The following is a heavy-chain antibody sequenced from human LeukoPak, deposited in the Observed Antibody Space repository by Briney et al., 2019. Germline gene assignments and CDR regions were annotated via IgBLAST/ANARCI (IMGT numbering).Heavy chain of an antibody. CDR2: IYYSGST. Sequence: SETLSLTCTVSGYSISSSYFWGWIRQPPGKGPEWIGSIYYSGSTYYNPSLKSRVTISVDTSKNQFSLKLSSVTAADTAVYYCARQTGSGLFILPGGQGTLVTVSS. J-gene: IGHJ4*02. D-gene: IGHD3/OR15-3a*01. V-gene: IGHV4-38-2*02. CDR3: ARQTGSGLFILP. CDR1: GYSISSSYF.